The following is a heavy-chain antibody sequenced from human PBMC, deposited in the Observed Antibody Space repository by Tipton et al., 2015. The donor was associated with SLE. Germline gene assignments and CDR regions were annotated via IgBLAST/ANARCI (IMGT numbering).Heavy chain of an antibody. CDR2: IYYSGST. J-gene: IGHJ4*02. CDR1: GGSISSGGYY. D-gene: IGHD3-10*01. CDR3: ASRGGITMVRESLGPFDY. V-gene: IGHV4-31*03. Sequence: TLSLTCTVSGGSISSGGYYWSWIRQHPGKGLEWIGYIYYSGSTYYNPSLKSRVTISVDTSKNQFSLKLSSVTAADTAVYYCASRGGITMVRESLGPFDYWGQGTLVTVSS.